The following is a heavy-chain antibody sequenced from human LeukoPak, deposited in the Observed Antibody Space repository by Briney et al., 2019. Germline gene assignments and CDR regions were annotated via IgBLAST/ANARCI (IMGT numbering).Heavy chain of an antibody. D-gene: IGHD6-19*01. Sequence: GGSLRLSCPASGFTFAEYTMHWVRQAPGKGLEWVSLISWNGARIHYGDSVKGRFTISRDNSKNSLYLQMNSLRTEDTALYYCVKDLVAASENVRGWYPMDYWGEGTLVTVSS. CDR2: ISWNGARI. V-gene: IGHV3-43*01. CDR1: GFTFAEYT. CDR3: VKDLVAASENVRGWYPMDY. J-gene: IGHJ4*02.